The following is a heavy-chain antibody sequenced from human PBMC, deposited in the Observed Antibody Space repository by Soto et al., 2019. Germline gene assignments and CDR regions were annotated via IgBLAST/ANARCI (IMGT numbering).Heavy chain of an antibody. J-gene: IGHJ4*02. CDR3: ARGEVLQSSTDY. V-gene: IGHV3-53*04. CDR1: GFTVSSNY. D-gene: IGHD1-26*01. CDR2: IYSGGST. Sequence: EVQLVESGGGLVQPGGSLRLSCAAPGFTVSSNYMSWVRQAPGKGLEWVSVIYSGGSTYYADSVKGRFTISRHNSNNTRYLQMNSLRPEDTAVYYCARGEVLQSSTDYWGQGTLVTVSS.